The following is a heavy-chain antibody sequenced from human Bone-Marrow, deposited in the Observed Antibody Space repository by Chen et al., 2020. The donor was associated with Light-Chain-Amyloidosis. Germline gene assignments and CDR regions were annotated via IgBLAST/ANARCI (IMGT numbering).Heavy chain of an antibody. D-gene: IGHD6-13*01. J-gene: IGHJ5*02. CDR1: GGSISSSNW. V-gene: IGHV4-4*02. Sequence: QVQLQESGPGLVKPSGTLSLTCAVSGGSISSSNWWSWVRQPPGKGLEWIGEIYHSGSTNYNTSLKSRVTISVDKSKNQFSLKLSSVTAADTAVYYCARARIAAAGTLWFDPWGQGTLVTVSS. CDR3: ARARIAAAGTLWFDP. CDR2: IYHSGST.